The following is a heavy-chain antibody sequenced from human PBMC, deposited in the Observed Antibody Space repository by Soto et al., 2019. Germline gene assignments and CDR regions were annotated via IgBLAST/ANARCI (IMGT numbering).Heavy chain of an antibody. CDR2: IGGGGGRT. V-gene: IGHV3-23*01. D-gene: IGHD1-1*01. CDR1: GFTFRNYA. Sequence: EVQLLESGGGLVQPGGSLRLSCAGSGFTFRNYAMTWVRQAPGKGLEWVSAIGGGGGRTYYADSVKGRFTISRDNSKNTLYLQMSSLRAEDTAVYFCAKDSPLEPSEGHFDLWGRGTLVTVSS. J-gene: IGHJ2*01. CDR3: AKDSPLEPSEGHFDL.